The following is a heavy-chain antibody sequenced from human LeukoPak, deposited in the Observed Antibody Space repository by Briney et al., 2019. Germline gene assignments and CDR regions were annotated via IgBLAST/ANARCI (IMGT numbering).Heavy chain of an antibody. J-gene: IGHJ4*02. V-gene: IGHV1-2*06. CDR1: GYTFTDYY. CDR3: ARDITLSSRGKFDC. Sequence: ASVKVSCKASGYTFTDYYIHWVRQAPGQGLEWMGRMNPNSGGTNYAQKFQGRVTMTRDTSINTAYMELRRLRSDDTAVYYCARDITLSSRGKFDCWGQGTLVTVSS. D-gene: IGHD1-14*01. CDR2: MNPNSGGT.